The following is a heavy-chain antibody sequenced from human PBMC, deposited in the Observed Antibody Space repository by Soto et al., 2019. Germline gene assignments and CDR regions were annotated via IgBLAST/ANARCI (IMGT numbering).Heavy chain of an antibody. V-gene: IGHV4-30-4*01. CDR1: GGSISTVDYW. D-gene: IGHD7-27*01. Sequence: QVQLQESGPGLVKPSQTLSLTCTVSGGSISTVDYWWSWIRQSPDMGLEWIGHIYDGGRTYNNPSLVSRVTMSVDTSKSQLSLTWSSVSAADTAVYYCARGPSGDKVDAWGQGTLVTVSS. CDR2: IYDGGRT. CDR3: ARGPSGDKVDA. J-gene: IGHJ5*02.